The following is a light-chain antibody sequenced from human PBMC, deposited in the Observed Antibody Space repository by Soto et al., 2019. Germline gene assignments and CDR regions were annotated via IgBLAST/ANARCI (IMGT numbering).Light chain of an antibody. CDR3: QQTYTLGT. CDR2: TAS. CDR1: QSISNS. Sequence: DIQMTQSPSSLSASIGDRVTITCRASQSISNSLNWFQQKPGKAPKLLIYTASSLKSGVPSRFSGSGSGTDFTLTISTLQPEDFATYYCQQTYTLGTFGQGTKVEIK. J-gene: IGKJ1*01. V-gene: IGKV1-39*01.